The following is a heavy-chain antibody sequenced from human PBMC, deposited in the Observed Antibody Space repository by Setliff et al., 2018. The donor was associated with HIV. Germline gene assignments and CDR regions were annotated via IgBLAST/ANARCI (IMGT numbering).Heavy chain of an antibody. D-gene: IGHD3-3*01. CDR1: GGSISGYY. CDR3: ARGLMSYKFWGGRNDYHYMDV. CDR2: IYYSGRT. V-gene: IGHV4-59*01. Sequence: SETLSLTCSVSGGSISGYYWNWIRQPPGKGLEWIGCIYYSGRTTYNSSLKSRVTISLDTSKKQFSLKLNSVTAADTAVYYCARGLMSYKFWGGRNDYHYMDVWGKGTTVTVSS. J-gene: IGHJ6*03.